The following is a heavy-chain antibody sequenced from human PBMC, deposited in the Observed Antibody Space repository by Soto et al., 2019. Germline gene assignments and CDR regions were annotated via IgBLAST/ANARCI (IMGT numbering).Heavy chain of an antibody. CDR3: ARTAAAGTVAEYFQH. CDR1: GFTFSSYS. D-gene: IGHD6-13*01. Sequence: GSLRLSCAASGFTFSSYSMNWVRQAPGKGLEWVSSISSSSSYIYYADSVKGRFTISRDNAKNSLYLQMNSLRAEDTAVCYCARTAAAGTVAEYFQHWGQGTLVTVSS. V-gene: IGHV3-21*01. CDR2: ISSSSSYI. J-gene: IGHJ1*01.